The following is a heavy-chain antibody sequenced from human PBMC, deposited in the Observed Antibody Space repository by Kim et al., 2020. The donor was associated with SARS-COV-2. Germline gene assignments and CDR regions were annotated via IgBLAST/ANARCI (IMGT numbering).Heavy chain of an antibody. V-gene: IGHV3-23*01. D-gene: IGHD3-22*01. CDR3: AKDRPITMIVATPSAFDI. CDR1: GFTFSSYA. J-gene: IGHJ3*02. Sequence: GGSLRLSCAASGFTFSSYAMSWVRQAPGKGLEWVSAISGSGGSTYYADSVKGRFTISRDNSKNTLYLQMNSLRAEDTAVYYCAKDRPITMIVATPSAFDIWGQGTMVTVSS. CDR2: ISGSGGST.